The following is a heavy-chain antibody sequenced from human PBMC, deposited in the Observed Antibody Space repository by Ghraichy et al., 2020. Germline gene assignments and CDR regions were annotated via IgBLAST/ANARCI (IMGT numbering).Heavy chain of an antibody. D-gene: IGHD3-10*01. CDR1: GRSLSNNSYY. V-gene: IGHV4-39*01. J-gene: IGHJ4*02. CDR3: ARLVLIWFGHDY. CDR2: FYYSGST. Sequence: SETLSLTCTVSGRSLSNNSYYLGWIRQPPGKGLEWIGSFYYSGSTYYNPTLKSRVSLSVETSKNQFSLKLSSVTAADTAVYYCARLVLIWFGHDYWGQGTLVTVSS.